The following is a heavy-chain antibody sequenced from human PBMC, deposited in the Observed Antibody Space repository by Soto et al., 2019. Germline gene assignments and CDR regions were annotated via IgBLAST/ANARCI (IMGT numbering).Heavy chain of an antibody. CDR2: ISAYNGNT. V-gene: IGHV1-18*01. Sequence: ASVKVSCKASGYTFTSYGISWARQAPGQGLEWMGWISAYNGNTNYAQKLQGRVTMTTDTSTSTAYMELRSLRAEDTAVYYCAKQSGSGSYYNLGSGGHFDYWGQGTLVTVSS. CDR1: GYTFTSYG. CDR3: AKQSGSGSYYNLGSGGHFDY. D-gene: IGHD3-10*01. J-gene: IGHJ4*02.